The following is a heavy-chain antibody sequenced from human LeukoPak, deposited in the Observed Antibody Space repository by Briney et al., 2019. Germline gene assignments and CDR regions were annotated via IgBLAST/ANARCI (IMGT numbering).Heavy chain of an antibody. Sequence: GGSLRLSCAASGFTFSDYYMSWIRQAPGKGLEWVSYISSSGSTIYYADSVKGRFTISRDNSKNTLYLQMNSLRAEDTAVYYCAKLVSSGWPFDYWGQGTLVTVSS. CDR2: ISSSGSTI. CDR3: AKLVSSGWPFDY. J-gene: IGHJ4*02. V-gene: IGHV3-11*04. CDR1: GFTFSDYY. D-gene: IGHD6-19*01.